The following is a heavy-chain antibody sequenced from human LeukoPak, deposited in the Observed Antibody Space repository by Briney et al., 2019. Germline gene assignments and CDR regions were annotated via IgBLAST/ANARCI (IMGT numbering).Heavy chain of an antibody. J-gene: IGHJ4*02. CDR1: GFIFSSYG. CDR2: IWYDGSNK. CDR3: ASYCSSTSCRVY. Sequence: GGSLRLSCAASGFIFSSYGTHWVRQAPGKGLEWVAVIWYDGSNKYYADSVKGRFTISRDNSKNTLYLQMNSLRAEDTAVYYCASYCSSTSCRVYWGQGTLVTVSS. D-gene: IGHD2-2*01. V-gene: IGHV3-33*01.